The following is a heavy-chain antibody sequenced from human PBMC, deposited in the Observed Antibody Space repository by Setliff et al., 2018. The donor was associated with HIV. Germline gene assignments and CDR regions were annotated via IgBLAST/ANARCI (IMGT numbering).Heavy chain of an antibody. CDR2: ISYSGAT. CDR3: ARDSTMIREGTDP. Sequence: KPSETLSLTCIVSGGSIIMYNYYWAWIRQVPGRGLEWIGSISYSGATYYNPSLRSRVSISVDTSRNQFSLRLTSVTAADTSVYYCARDSTMIREGTDPWGQGTLVNVSS. CDR1: GGSIIMYNYY. D-gene: IGHD5-18*01. J-gene: IGHJ5*02. V-gene: IGHV4-39*01.